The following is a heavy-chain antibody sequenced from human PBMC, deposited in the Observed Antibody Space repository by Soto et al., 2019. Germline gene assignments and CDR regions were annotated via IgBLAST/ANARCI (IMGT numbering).Heavy chain of an antibody. J-gene: IGHJ4*02. Sequence: EVQLVESGGGLVQPGGSLRLSCAASGFTVSSNYMSWVRHAPGKGLEWVSVIYSGGSTYYADSVKGRCTISRDNSKSRRSRQMTSRRAEDTAVYDCASDLGGVAWGYWGQGTLVTVSS. V-gene: IGHV3-66*01. CDR3: ASDLGGVAWGY. D-gene: IGHD3-16*01. CDR2: IYSGGST. CDR1: GFTVSSNY.